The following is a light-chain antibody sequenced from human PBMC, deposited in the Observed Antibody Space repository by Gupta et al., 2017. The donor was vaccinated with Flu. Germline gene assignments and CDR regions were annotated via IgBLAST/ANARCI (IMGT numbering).Light chain of an antibody. CDR2: EDR. CDR3: YSTDTSGNHRV. J-gene: IGLJ3*02. V-gene: IGLV3-10*01. CDR1: ALPKKY. Sequence: GKTTRITCSGDALPKKYAYWYQQKSGPAPVLIIYEDRKRPSGIPERFSGSSSGTMATLTISGAQVEDEADYYCYSTDTSGNHRVFGGGTNLTVL.